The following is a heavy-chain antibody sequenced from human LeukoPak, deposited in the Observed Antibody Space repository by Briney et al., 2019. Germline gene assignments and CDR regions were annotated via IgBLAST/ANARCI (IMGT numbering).Heavy chain of an antibody. Sequence: SETLSLTCAVYGGSFSGYYWSWIRQPPGKGLEWIGEINHSGSTNYNPSLKSRVTISVDTSKNQFSPKLSSVTAADTAVYYCARGYIAAVNNYFDYWGQGTLVTVSS. CDR1: GGSFSGYY. CDR3: ARGYIAAVNNYFDY. J-gene: IGHJ4*02. CDR2: INHSGST. D-gene: IGHD6-13*01. V-gene: IGHV4-34*01.